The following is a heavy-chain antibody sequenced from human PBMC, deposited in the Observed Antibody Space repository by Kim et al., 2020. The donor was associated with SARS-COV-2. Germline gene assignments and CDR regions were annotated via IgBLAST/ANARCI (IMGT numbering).Heavy chain of an antibody. CDR3: SNWGRRRSSAWDQGYWLDS. V-gene: IGHV3-53*01. D-gene: IGHD2-2*01. J-gene: IGHJ5*01. CDR1: GLIVTSDW. CDR2: IYTDGST. Sequence: GGSLRLSCAASGLIVTSDWMSWVRQAPGKGLEWVSVIYTDGSTYYADSVKGRFTISRESSKNTVLLQMNSLRAEDTAVYYCSNWGRRRSSAWDQGYWLDSWGQGTLVTVSS.